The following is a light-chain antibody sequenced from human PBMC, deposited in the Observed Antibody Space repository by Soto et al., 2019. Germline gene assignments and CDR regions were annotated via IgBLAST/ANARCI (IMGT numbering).Light chain of an antibody. CDR2: DVS. CDR3: SSYTSSSTEV. Sequence: QSVLTQPASVSGSPGQWIAISCTGTSSDVGAYIYVSWYQQHPGRAPKLIIYDVSSRPSGVSNRFSGSKSGNTASLTISGPQAEDEADYYCSSYTSSSTEVFGNGTKVTVL. V-gene: IGLV2-14*03. J-gene: IGLJ1*01. CDR1: SSDVGAYIY.